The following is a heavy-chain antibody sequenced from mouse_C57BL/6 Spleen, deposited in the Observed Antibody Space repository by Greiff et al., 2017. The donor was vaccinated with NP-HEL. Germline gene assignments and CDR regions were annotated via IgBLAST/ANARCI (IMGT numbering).Heavy chain of an antibody. V-gene: IGHV1-64*01. Sequence: QVQLHQPGAELVKPGASVKLSCKASGYTFTSYWMHWVKQRPGQGLEWIGMIHPNSGSTNYNEKFKSKATLTVDKSSSTAYMQLSSLTSEDSAVYYCARHYSNYGYYAMDYWGQGTSVTVSS. J-gene: IGHJ4*01. CDR1: GYTFTSYW. CDR3: ARHYSNYGYYAMDY. CDR2: IHPNSGST. D-gene: IGHD2-5*01.